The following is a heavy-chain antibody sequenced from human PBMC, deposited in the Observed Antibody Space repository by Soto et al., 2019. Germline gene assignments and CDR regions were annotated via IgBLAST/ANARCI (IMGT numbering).Heavy chain of an antibody. CDR1: GFTFGDYA. J-gene: IGHJ3*02. Sequence: GGSLRLSCTASGFTFGDYAMSWFRQAPGKGLEWVGFIRSKAYGGTIEYAASVKGRFTISRDDSKSIAYLQMNSLKTEDTAVYYCTRARITMIVVVPGAFDIWGQGTMVTVSS. V-gene: IGHV3-49*03. D-gene: IGHD3-22*01. CDR3: TRARITMIVVVPGAFDI. CDR2: IRSKAYGGTI.